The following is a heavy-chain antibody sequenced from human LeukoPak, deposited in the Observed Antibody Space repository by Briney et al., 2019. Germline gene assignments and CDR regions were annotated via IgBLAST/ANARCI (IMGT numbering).Heavy chain of an antibody. CDR1: GFTFDDYA. CDR3: AKDIGYYYDSSGYYRGSETGTLDY. D-gene: IGHD3-22*01. Sequence: QPGRSLRLSCAPSGFTFDDYAMHWVRQAPGKGLGWVSGISWISGSIGYADSVKGRFTISRDNAKNSLYLQMNSLRAEDTALYYCAKDIGYYYDSSGYYRGSETGTLDYWGQGTLVTVSS. J-gene: IGHJ4*02. V-gene: IGHV3-9*01. CDR2: ISWISGSI.